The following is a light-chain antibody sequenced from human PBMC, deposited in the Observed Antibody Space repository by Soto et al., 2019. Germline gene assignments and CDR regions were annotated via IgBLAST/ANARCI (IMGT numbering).Light chain of an antibody. V-gene: IGKV1-6*01. Sequence: AIQMTQSPSSLSASVGDRVIITCRASQAIRTELGWYQQRPGKAPKLLIYGTSNLQSGVPSRFSGSGSGTYFTLTINCLQPEDFATYYCLQDYSYPRTFGQGTKVDVK. CDR3: LQDYSYPRT. CDR2: GTS. CDR1: QAIRTE. J-gene: IGKJ1*01.